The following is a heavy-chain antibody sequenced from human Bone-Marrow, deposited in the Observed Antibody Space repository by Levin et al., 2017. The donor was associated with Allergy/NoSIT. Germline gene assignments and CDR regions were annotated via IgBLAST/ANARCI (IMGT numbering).Heavy chain of an antibody. CDR3: ARVRSKQWLVFDY. J-gene: IGHJ4*02. V-gene: IGHV3-21*01. Sequence: GGSLRLSCAASGFTFSSYSMNWVRQAPGKGLEWVSSISSSSSYIYYADSVKGRFTISRDNAKNSLYLQMNSLRAEDTAVYYCARVRSKQWLVFDYWGQGTLVTVSS. D-gene: IGHD6-19*01. CDR2: ISSSSSYI. CDR1: GFTFSSYS.